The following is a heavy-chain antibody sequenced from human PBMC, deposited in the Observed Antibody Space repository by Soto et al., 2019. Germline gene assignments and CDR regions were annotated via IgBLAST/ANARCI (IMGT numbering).Heavy chain of an antibody. CDR1: GGXISDGGCS. J-gene: IGHJ5*02. Sequence: XLSLTCAVSGGXISDGGCSWSWIGQPPGKGLEWIGYIYSRGATYYSQSLKSRVTISLDMSKNQFSLTLTSLPASYTAVYSCARCYSTNWYGDWFDAWGQGALGTVS. V-gene: IGHV4-30-2*01. CDR3: ARCYSTNWYGDWFDA. CDR2: IYSRGAT. D-gene: IGHD6-13*01.